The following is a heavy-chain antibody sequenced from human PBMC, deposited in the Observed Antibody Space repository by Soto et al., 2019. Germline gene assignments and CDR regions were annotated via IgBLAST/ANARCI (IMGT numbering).Heavy chain of an antibody. CDR2: ISYCGST. V-gene: IGHV4-59*01. J-gene: IGHJ4*02. CDR1: SDSISSYY. Sequence: PSETLSLTCTVSSDSISSYYWSWIRQPPEKRLEWIGYISYCGSTDYNPSLKSRVTISGDTSKNQFSLKVSSVTAADTAVYYCARGNSWQLPFDYWGQGTLVTVSS. D-gene: IGHD6-13*01. CDR3: ARGNSWQLPFDY.